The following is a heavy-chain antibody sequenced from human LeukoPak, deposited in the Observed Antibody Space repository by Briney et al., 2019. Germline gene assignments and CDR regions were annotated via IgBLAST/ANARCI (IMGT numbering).Heavy chain of an antibody. CDR3: TKDPNGDYIGAFDP. D-gene: IGHD4-17*01. Sequence: GGFLRLSCAASGFTFSSFAMTWVRQAPGKGLEWVSSITGSHGRTYTTDSVKGRFTISRDNSQNTLYLQMNSLRAEDTAVYYCTKDPNGDYIGAFDPWGQGTLVTVSS. V-gene: IGHV3-23*01. CDR1: GFTFSSFA. CDR2: ITGSHGRT. J-gene: IGHJ5*02.